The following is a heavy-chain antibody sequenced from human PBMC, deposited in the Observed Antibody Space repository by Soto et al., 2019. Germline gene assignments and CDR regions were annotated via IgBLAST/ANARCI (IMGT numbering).Heavy chain of an antibody. CDR1: GYSLTSYG. Sequence: QIQLVQSGGEVKRPGASVMVSCKASGYSLTSYGISWVRLVPGQGLEWMAWITTSNGNRNFARKFQDRVTITADESTNTAYMELSSLRSEDTAVYYCARRFIQDNGGNHDSFDIWGQGTMVTVSS. V-gene: IGHV1-18*04. J-gene: IGHJ3*02. D-gene: IGHD4-17*01. CDR2: ITTSNGNR. CDR3: ARRFIQDNGGNHDSFDI.